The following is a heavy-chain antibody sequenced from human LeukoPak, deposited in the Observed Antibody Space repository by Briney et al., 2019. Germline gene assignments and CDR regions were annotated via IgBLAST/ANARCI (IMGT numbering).Heavy chain of an antibody. V-gene: IGHV3-9*01. CDR3: ARVPGEHYFDY. J-gene: IGHJ4*02. Sequence: GGSLRLSCAASGFTFDDYAMHWVRQAPGKGLEWVSGISWNSGSIGYADSVKGRFTISRDNAENPLYLQMNSLRAEDTAVYYCARVPGEHYFDYWGQGTLVTVSS. D-gene: IGHD3-10*01. CDR2: ISWNSGSI. CDR1: GFTFDDYA.